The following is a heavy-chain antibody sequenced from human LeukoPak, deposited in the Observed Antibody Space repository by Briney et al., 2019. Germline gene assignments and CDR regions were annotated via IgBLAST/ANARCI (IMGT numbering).Heavy chain of an antibody. J-gene: IGHJ4*02. Sequence: SQTLSLTCTVSGGSISSYYWSWIRQPPGKGLEWIGYIYYSGSTNYNPSLKSRVTISVDTSKNQFSLKLSSVTAADTAVYYCTRQSAYSYGYAFDNWGQGTLVTVSS. CDR3: TRQSAYSYGYAFDN. CDR1: GGSISSYY. CDR2: IYYSGST. D-gene: IGHD5-18*01. V-gene: IGHV4-59*01.